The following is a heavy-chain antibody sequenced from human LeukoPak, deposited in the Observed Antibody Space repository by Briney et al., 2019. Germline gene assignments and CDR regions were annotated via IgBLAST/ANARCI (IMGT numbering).Heavy chain of an antibody. Sequence: ASVKVSCKASGYTFTSYYMHWVRQAPGQGLEWMGIINPSGGSTSYAQKSQGRVTMTRDTSTSTVYMELSSLRSEDTAVYYCARDRDSSGYYRSRNAFDIWGQGTMVTVSS. J-gene: IGHJ3*02. CDR2: INPSGGST. V-gene: IGHV1-46*01. CDR1: GYTFTSYY. D-gene: IGHD3-22*01. CDR3: ARDRDSSGYYRSRNAFDI.